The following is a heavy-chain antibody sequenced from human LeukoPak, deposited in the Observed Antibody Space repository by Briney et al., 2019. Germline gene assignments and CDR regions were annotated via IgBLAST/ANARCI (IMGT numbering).Heavy chain of an antibody. V-gene: IGHV3-74*01. CDR1: GFSFSNYW. CDR3: ARDLVLGSGSYGH. D-gene: IGHD3-10*01. Sequence: GGSLRLSCAASGFSFSNYWMHWVRQAPGKGLVWVSRIDEHGSATFYADSLKGRFTISRDIAKNTLYLQMNSLRAEDTAVYFCARDLVLGSGSYGHWGQGTLVTVSA. J-gene: IGHJ4*02. CDR2: IDEHGSAT.